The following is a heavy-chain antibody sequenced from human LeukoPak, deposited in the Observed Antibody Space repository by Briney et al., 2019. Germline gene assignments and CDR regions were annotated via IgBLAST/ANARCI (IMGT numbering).Heavy chain of an antibody. CDR3: ASAVDTAMVFDY. D-gene: IGHD5-18*01. CDR1: GYSISSGYY. Sequence: SETLSLTCTVSGYSISSGYYWSWIRQPAGKGLEWIGRIYTSGSTNYNPSLKSRVTISVDTSKNQFSLKLSSVTAADTAVYYCASAVDTAMVFDYWGQGTLVTVSS. J-gene: IGHJ4*02. CDR2: IYTSGST. V-gene: IGHV4-61*02.